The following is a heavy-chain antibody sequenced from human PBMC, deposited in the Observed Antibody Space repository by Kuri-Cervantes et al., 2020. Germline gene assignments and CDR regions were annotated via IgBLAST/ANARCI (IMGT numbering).Heavy chain of an antibody. CDR1: GGSISSYY. D-gene: IGHD1-7*01. CDR3: ARGGKSITGSTGYFDY. V-gene: IGHV4-59*01. Sequence: GSLRLSCTVSGGSISSYYWSWIRQPPGKGLEWIGYIYYRGNTNYSPSLKSRVTISVDTSKNQFSLKLSSVTAADTAVYYCARGGKSITGSTGYFDYWGQGTLVTVSS. CDR2: IYYRGNT. J-gene: IGHJ4*02.